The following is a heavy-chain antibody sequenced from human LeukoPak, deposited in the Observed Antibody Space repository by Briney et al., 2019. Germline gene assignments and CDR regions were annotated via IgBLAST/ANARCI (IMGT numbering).Heavy chain of an antibody. V-gene: IGHV3-7*01. CDR3: ARDRGTWIQLWFPDY. CDR2: IKQDGSEK. D-gene: IGHD5-18*01. Sequence: PGGSLRLSCAASEFTFSSYWMSWVRQAPGKGLEWVANIKQDGSEKYYVDSVKGRFTISRDNAKNSLYLQMNSLRAEDTAVYYCARDRGTWIQLWFPDYWGQGTLVTVSS. CDR1: EFTFSSYW. J-gene: IGHJ4*02.